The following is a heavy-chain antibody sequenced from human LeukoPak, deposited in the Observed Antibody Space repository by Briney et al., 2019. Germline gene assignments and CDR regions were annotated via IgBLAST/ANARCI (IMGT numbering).Heavy chain of an antibody. CDR1: GFTFSTYW. V-gene: IGHV3-7*01. D-gene: IGHD6-19*01. Sequence: GGSLRLSCAASGFTFSTYWMSWVRQAPGKGLEWVANIKQDGSEKYYVDSVKGRFTISRDNAKNSLYLQMSSLRAEDTAVYYCARDWTVAGLPFDYWGQGTLVTVSS. CDR2: IKQDGSEK. J-gene: IGHJ4*02. CDR3: ARDWTVAGLPFDY.